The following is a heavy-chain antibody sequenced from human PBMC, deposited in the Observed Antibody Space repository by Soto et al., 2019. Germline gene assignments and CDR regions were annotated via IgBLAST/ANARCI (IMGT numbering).Heavy chain of an antibody. CDR1: GYTFTSYA. V-gene: IGHV1-2*02. Sequence: ASLKVSCKASGYTFTSYAMHWVRQAPGQGLEWMGWINPNSGGTNYAQKFQGRVTMTRDTSISTAYMELSRLRSDDTAVYYCARTIARIAAAGDSDYWGQGTLVTVSS. J-gene: IGHJ4*02. D-gene: IGHD6-13*01. CDR3: ARTIARIAAAGDSDY. CDR2: INPNSGGT.